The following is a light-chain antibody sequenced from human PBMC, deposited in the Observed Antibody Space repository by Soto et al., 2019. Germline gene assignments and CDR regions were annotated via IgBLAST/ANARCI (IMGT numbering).Light chain of an antibody. CDR1: QGISSY. CDR2: AAS. Sequence: DIQLTQSPSFLSASVGDRVTITCRASQGISSYLAWYQQKPGKAPQLLIHAASTLQSGVPSRFSGSGSGTEFTLTISSLQPEDFATYYCQQLNSYPYTFGQGTKLEIK. CDR3: QQLNSYPYT. J-gene: IGKJ2*01. V-gene: IGKV1-9*01.